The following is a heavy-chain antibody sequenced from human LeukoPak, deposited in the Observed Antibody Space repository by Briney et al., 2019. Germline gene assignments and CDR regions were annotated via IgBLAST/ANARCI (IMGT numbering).Heavy chain of an antibody. Sequence: GGSLRLSCVASGVTFRSYSMNWVRQAPGKGLEWVSYISRTSGTLYYADSMKGRFTISRDNAKNSLYLQMNGLRAEDTAVYYCARELVVPAAISSYAAFDIWGQGTMVTVSS. J-gene: IGHJ3*02. CDR1: GVTFRSYS. V-gene: IGHV3-48*04. D-gene: IGHD2-2*01. CDR2: ISRTSGTL. CDR3: ARELVVPAAISSYAAFDI.